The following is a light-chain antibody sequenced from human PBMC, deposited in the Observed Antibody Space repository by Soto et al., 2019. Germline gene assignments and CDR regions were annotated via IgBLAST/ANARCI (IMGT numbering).Light chain of an antibody. CDR3: QQYNIGYT. Sequence: IQMTQSPSTLSASVGDRVTITCRASQSINKWVAWFQQKSGRAPKLLIYDAATLQSGVPSRFRGTGPGTDFSLTISSLQPEDFATYYCQQYNIGYTFGQ. V-gene: IGKV1-5*01. CDR1: QSINKW. CDR2: DAA. J-gene: IGKJ2*01.